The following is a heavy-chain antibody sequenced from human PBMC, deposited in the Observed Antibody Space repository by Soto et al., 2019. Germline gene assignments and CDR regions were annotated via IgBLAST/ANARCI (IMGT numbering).Heavy chain of an antibody. CDR2: ITWSSSAI. V-gene: IGHV3-9*01. D-gene: IGHD3-3*01. CDR3: VKDKFESGMDV. J-gene: IGHJ6*02. Sequence: PGGSLRLSCTASGFTFDDYTMHWVRQAPGKGLEWVSGITWSSSAIGYADSVRGRLTVSRDNAKNSLYLQMNSLRPDDSAFYFCVKDKFESGMDVWGQGTTVTVPS. CDR1: GFTFDDYT.